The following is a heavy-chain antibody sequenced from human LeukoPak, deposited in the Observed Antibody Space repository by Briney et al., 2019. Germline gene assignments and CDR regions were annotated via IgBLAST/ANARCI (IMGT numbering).Heavy chain of an antibody. CDR3: ARSLRQLARLPTY. CDR1: GGSISSSSYY. CDR2: IYYSGST. J-gene: IGHJ4*02. Sequence: SETLSLTCTVSGGSISSSSYYWGWIRQPRGKGLEWIGSIYYSGSTYYNPSLKSRVTISVDTSKNQFSLRLGSVTAADTAVYYCARSLRQLARLPTYWGQGTLVTVSS. D-gene: IGHD6-6*01. V-gene: IGHV4-39*07.